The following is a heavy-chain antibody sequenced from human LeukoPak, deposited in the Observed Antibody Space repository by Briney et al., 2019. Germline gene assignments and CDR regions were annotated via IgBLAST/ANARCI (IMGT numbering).Heavy chain of an antibody. D-gene: IGHD6-13*01. CDR1: GFTFSSSD. CDR3: AKMGSAAAGPIDY. V-gene: IGHV3-23*01. CDR2: ISGSGGST. J-gene: IGHJ4*02. Sequence: GGSLRLSCAASGFTFSSSDMNWVRQAPGKGLEWVSAISGSGGSTYYADSVKGRFTISRDNSKNTLYLQMNSLRAEDTAVYYCAKMGSAAAGPIDYWGRGTLVNVSS.